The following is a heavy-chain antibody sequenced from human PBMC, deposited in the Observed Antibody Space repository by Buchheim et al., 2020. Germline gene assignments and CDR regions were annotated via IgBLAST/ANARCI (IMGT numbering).Heavy chain of an antibody. CDR1: GFDFSNSW. J-gene: IGHJ6*02. Sequence: EVQLVESGGGLVQPGGSLRLSCAASGFDFSNSWMHWVRQAPGKGLVWVSHINSDGSTTTYADSVKGRFTISRDKAKNTGYLEMNSLRVEDTAVYYCARDRSYALDVWGQGTT. CDR2: INSDGSTT. V-gene: IGHV3-74*03. CDR3: ARDRSYALDV.